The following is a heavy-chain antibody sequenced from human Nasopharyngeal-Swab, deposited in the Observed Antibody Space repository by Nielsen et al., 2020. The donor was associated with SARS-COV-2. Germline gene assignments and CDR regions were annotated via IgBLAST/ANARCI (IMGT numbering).Heavy chain of an antibody. CDR3: ASSPLDSSGYYYGLDY. D-gene: IGHD3-22*01. V-gene: IGHV3-30-3*01. CDR1: GFTFSSYA. Sequence: GWSLRLSCAASGFTFSSYAMHWVRQAPGKGLECVAVISYDGSNKYYADSVKGRLTISRDNSKNTLSLQMNSLRAEDTAVYYCASSPLDSSGYYYGLDYWGQGTLVTVSS. J-gene: IGHJ4*02. CDR2: ISYDGSNK.